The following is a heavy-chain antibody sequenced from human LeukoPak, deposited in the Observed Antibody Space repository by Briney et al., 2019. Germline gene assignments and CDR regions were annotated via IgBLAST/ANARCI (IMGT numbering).Heavy chain of an antibody. D-gene: IGHD3-10*01. V-gene: IGHV3-23*01. CDR1: GFTFSSYA. CDR3: AKFYVLLWFGESTDAFDI. J-gene: IGHJ3*02. Sequence: GGSLRLSCAASGFTFSSYAMSWVRQAPGKGLEWVSAISGSGGSTYYADSVKGRFTISRDNSKNTLYLQMNSLRAEDTAVYYCAKFYVLLWFGESTDAFDIWGQGTMVTVSS. CDR2: ISGSGGST.